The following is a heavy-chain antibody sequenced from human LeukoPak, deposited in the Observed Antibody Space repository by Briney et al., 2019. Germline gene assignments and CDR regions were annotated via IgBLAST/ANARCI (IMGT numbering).Heavy chain of an antibody. CDR2: ISGSSSYI. CDR1: GFTFSSYS. D-gene: IGHD6-13*01. CDR3: ARDDSVAAASSYYYGMDV. Sequence: GGSLRLSCAASGFTFSSYSMNWVRQAPGKGLEWVSSISGSSSYIYYADSVKGRFTISRDNAKNSLYLQMNSLRAEDTAVYYCARDDSVAAASSYYYGMDVWGQGTTVTVSS. J-gene: IGHJ6*02. V-gene: IGHV3-21*01.